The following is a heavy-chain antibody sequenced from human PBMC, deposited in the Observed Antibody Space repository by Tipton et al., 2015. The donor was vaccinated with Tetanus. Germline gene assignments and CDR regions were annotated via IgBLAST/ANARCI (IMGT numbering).Heavy chain of an antibody. CDR2: IYYSGST. Sequence: GLVKPSETLSLTCTVSGGSISSYYWSWIRQPPGKGLEWIGYIYYSGSTNYNPPLKSRVTISVDTSKNQFSLKLSSVTAADTAVYYCARHTNFWSGYYIVYWGQGTLVTVSS. CDR3: ARHTNFWSGYYIVY. CDR1: GGSISSYY. V-gene: IGHV4-59*08. J-gene: IGHJ4*02. D-gene: IGHD3-3*01.